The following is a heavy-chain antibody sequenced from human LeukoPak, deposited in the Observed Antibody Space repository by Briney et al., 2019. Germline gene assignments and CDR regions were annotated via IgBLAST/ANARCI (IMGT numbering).Heavy chain of an antibody. J-gene: IGHJ3*02. Sequence: GRSLRLSCAASGFTFSTYEFHWVRQAPGKGLEWVSYISPSGTTIYYTNSVKGRFTISRDSAKNSLYLQMNSLRGEDAAVYYCAREGRPSGAGVVGTYAFDIWGQGTMVTVSS. CDR3: AREGRPSGAGVVGTYAFDI. V-gene: IGHV3-48*03. D-gene: IGHD7-27*01. CDR1: GFTFSTYE. CDR2: ISPSGTTI.